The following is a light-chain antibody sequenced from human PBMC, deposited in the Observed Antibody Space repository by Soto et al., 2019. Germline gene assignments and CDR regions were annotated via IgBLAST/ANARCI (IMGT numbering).Light chain of an antibody. V-gene: IGKV3-11*01. Sequence: EIVLTQSPATLSLSPGERATPSCRASQSVSSYLAWYQQKPGQAPRLLIYDASNRATGIPARFSGSGSGTEFTLAISNLQSEDFAVYYCHQYNNWPLTFGGGTKVDI. CDR2: DAS. CDR1: QSVSSY. J-gene: IGKJ4*01. CDR3: HQYNNWPLT.